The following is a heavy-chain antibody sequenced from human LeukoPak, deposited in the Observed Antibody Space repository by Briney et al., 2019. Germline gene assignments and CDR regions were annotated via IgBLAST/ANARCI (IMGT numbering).Heavy chain of an antibody. CDR1: GFTFDDYA. Sequence: GRSLRLSCAASGFTFDDYAMHWVRHAPGKGLEWVSGISWNSGSIVYADSVKGRFTISRDNAKNSLYLQMNSLRAEDTALYYCAKDAIDSSGYRALDPWGQGTLVTVSS. D-gene: IGHD6-19*01. V-gene: IGHV3-9*01. CDR3: AKDAIDSSGYRALDP. J-gene: IGHJ5*02. CDR2: ISWNSGSI.